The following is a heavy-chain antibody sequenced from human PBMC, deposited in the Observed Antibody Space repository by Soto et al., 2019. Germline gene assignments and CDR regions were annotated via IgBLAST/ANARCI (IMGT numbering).Heavy chain of an antibody. CDR1: GDSISSNNYY. CDR3: GRLEGLATISYYFDY. J-gene: IGHJ4*02. V-gene: IGHV4-39*01. CDR2: VYYSGST. Sequence: SETLSLTCSVSGDSISSNNYYWGWIRQPPGKGLEWIAYVYYSGSTYSNPSLRSRVTISVDTSKNQFSLKLTSVSAADTAVYYCGRLEGLATISYYFDYWGQGALVTVSS. D-gene: IGHD3-9*01.